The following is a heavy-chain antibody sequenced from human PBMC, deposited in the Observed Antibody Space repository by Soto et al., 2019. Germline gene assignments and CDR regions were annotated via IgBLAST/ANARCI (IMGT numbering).Heavy chain of an antibody. V-gene: IGHV4-59*01. Sequence: QVQLQESGPGLGKPSETLSLTCSVSGGSIRTYYWSWIRQPPGKGLEWIGYIYSSGSTNYNPSLTSRVTMSVDTSKNQFSLKVTSVTSADTAVYFCARAGKNILSNWYWFDPWGQGTLVTVSS. CDR1: GGSIRTYY. D-gene: IGHD6-13*01. J-gene: IGHJ5*02. CDR2: IYSSGST. CDR3: ARAGKNILSNWYWFDP.